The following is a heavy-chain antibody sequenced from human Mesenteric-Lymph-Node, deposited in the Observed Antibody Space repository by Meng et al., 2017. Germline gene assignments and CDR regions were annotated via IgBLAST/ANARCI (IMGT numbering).Heavy chain of an antibody. CDR2: IIPIFGTA. CDR3: ARFILSGYGDYWYFDL. J-gene: IGHJ2*01. V-gene: IGHV1-69*15. CDR1: GGTFSSYA. D-gene: IGHD4-17*01. Sequence: LVEAGAGVKTPGSSVKVSCKASGGTFSSYALSWGRQAPGQGLEWMGRIIPIFGTANYAQKFQGRVTITADESTSTAYMELSSLRSEDTAVYYCARFILSGYGDYWYFDLWGRGTLVTVSS.